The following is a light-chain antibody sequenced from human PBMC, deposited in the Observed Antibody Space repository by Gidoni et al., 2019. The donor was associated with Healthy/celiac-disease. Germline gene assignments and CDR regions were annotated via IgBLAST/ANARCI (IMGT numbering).Light chain of an antibody. J-gene: IGKJ3*01. CDR2: GAS. CDR1: QSVSSSY. Sequence: DIVLTPSPGTLSLSPGESATRSCSASQSVSSSYLAWYQQKPGQAPRLLIYGASSRATGIPDRFSGSGSGTDFTLTISRLEPEDFAVYYCQQYGSSGFTFGPGTKVDIK. CDR3: QQYGSSGFT. V-gene: IGKV3-20*01.